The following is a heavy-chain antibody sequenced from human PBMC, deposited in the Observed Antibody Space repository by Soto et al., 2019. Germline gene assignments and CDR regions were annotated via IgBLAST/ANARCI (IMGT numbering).Heavy chain of an antibody. V-gene: IGHV3-30*03. CDR2: ISHDGSNK. D-gene: IGHD2-2*01. Sequence: PGGSLRLSCAASGFTFSSYGMHWVRQAPGKGLEWVAVISHDGSNKFYSDSVKGRFTISRDNSKNTVHLQMNSLGAEDTAVFYWAREIGYCSTSRCYEAYFDYWGLGTLVTV. CDR3: AREIGYCSTSRCYEAYFDY. J-gene: IGHJ4*02. CDR1: GFTFSSYG.